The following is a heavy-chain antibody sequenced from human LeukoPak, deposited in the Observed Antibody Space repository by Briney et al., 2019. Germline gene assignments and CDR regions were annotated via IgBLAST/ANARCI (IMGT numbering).Heavy chain of an antibody. V-gene: IGHV3-30*18. CDR2: ISYDGSNK. Sequence: GGSLRLSCAASGFTFSSYGMHWVRQAPGKGLEWVAVISYDGSNKYYADSVKGRFTISRDNSKNTLYLQMNSLRAEDTAVYYCAKGAPQDPDSSGYYLHDAFDIWGQGTMVTVSS. J-gene: IGHJ3*02. CDR3: AKGAPQDPDSSGYYLHDAFDI. D-gene: IGHD3-22*01. CDR1: GFTFSSYG.